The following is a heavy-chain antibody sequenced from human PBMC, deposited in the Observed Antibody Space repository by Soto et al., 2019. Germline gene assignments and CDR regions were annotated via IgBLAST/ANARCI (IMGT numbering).Heavy chain of an antibody. CDR1: GFTFSSYW. Sequence: EVQLVESGGGLVQPGGSLRLSCVASGFTFSSYWMSWVRQAPGKGLEWVANIKQDGSEKYYVDSVKGRFTISRDNAKNSLYLQMNSLRAEDTAVYYCARSIGRPDFEYWGKGTLVTVSS. CDR3: ARSIGRPDFEY. J-gene: IGHJ4*02. V-gene: IGHV3-7*01. D-gene: IGHD6-6*01. CDR2: IKQDGSEK.